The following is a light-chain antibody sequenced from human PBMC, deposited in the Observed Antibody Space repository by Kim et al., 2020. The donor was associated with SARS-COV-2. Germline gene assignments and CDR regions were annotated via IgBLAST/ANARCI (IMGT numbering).Light chain of an antibody. CDR2: SAS. CDR3: QKYNNAPYT. J-gene: IGKJ2*01. V-gene: IGKV1-27*01. Sequence: DIQMTQSPSSLSASIGDTVTITCRASQVINNYLAWYQQKPGMTPKLLIYSASTLQSGVPSRFSGSGSGTDFTLTISSLQPEDVATYYCQKYNNAPYTFGQGTKLEI. CDR1: QVINNY.